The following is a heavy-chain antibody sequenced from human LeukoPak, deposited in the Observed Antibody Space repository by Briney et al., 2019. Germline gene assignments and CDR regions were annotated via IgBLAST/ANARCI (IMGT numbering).Heavy chain of an antibody. J-gene: IGHJ4*02. CDR1: GGSISSYY. CDR3: ARQNGDYRDFDY. D-gene: IGHD4-17*01. V-gene: IGHV4-59*08. Sequence: PSETLSLTCTVSGGSISSYYWSWIRQPPGKGLERIGYIYYSGSTNYNPSLKSRVTISVDTSKNQFSLKLSSVTAADTAVYYCARQNGDYRDFDYWGQGTLVTVSS. CDR2: IYYSGST.